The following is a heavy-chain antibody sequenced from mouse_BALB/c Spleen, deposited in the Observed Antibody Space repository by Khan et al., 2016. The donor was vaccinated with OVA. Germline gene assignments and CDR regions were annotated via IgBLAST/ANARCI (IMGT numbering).Heavy chain of an antibody. CDR2: IGNKADGYRT. Sequence: EVELVESGGGLVQPGGSLRLSCATSGFTFTDYYMTWVRQPPGKALEWLGFIGNKADGYRTEYSASVKGRFTISRDNSQSILYLQMTTLRAEDSATYYCARDQVGSYLDYWGQGTTLTVSS. CDR3: ARDQVGSYLDY. CDR1: GFTFTDYY. D-gene: IGHD4-1*02. V-gene: IGHV7-3*02. J-gene: IGHJ2*01.